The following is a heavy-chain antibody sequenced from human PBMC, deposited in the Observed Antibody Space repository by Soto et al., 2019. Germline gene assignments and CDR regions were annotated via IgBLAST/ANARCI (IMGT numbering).Heavy chain of an antibody. Sequence: QVQLVESGGGVVQPGRSLRLSCAASGFTFRSYGMHWVRQAPGKGLEWVAIISYDGSNYHHADSVKGRFTISRDNSKTTLYLQMNSLRAEDTAVYYCAKGYSGTGGMDVWGQGTTVTVSS. CDR1: GFTFRSYG. J-gene: IGHJ6*02. CDR2: ISYDGSNY. V-gene: IGHV3-30*18. CDR3: AKGYSGTGGMDV. D-gene: IGHD5-12*01.